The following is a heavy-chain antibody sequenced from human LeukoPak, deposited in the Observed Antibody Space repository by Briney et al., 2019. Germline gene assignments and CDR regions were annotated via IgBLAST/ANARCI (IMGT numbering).Heavy chain of an antibody. CDR3: AKYLPTLTAWIYFDY. CDR2: ISGNGGSA. V-gene: IGHV3-23*01. D-gene: IGHD4-17*01. CDR1: GFTFSNYS. Sequence: GGSLRLSCAASGFTFSNYSLSWVRQAPGKGLEWVSSISGNGGSAYYTDSVKGRFTISRDNSKNTLYLQMNSLTAADTAVYYCAKYLPTLTAWIYFDYWGQGTLVTVSS. J-gene: IGHJ4*02.